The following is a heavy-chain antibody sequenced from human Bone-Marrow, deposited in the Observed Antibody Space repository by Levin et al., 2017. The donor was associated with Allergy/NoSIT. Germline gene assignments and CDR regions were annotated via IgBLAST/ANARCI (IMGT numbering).Heavy chain of an antibody. D-gene: IGHD5-18*01. V-gene: IGHV3-23*01. J-gene: IGHJ4*02. CDR3: TKDATEYTYGERFFDS. Sequence: QTGGSLRLSCAASGFTFENYAMYWVRQPPGKGLEWVSLITGTGGTTFYADSVKGRFTISRDNSKNMVYLQISSLRADDTAVYHCTKDATEYTYGERFFDSWGRGTLVTVSS. CDR2: ITGTGGTT. CDR1: GFTFENYA.